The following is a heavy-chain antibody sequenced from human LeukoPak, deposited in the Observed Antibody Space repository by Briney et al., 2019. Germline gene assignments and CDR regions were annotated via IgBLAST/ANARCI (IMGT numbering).Heavy chain of an antibody. CDR1: GFTFSSYG. D-gene: IGHD1-26*01. V-gene: IGHV3-30*18. CDR2: ISYDGSNK. CDR3: AKEEQVGAFDY. J-gene: IGHJ4*02. Sequence: PGRSLRLSCAASGFTFSSYGMHWVRQAPGKGLEWVAVISYDGSNKYYADSVKGRFTSSRDNSKNPLYLQMNSLRAEDTAVYYCAKEEQVGAFDYWGQGTLVTVSS.